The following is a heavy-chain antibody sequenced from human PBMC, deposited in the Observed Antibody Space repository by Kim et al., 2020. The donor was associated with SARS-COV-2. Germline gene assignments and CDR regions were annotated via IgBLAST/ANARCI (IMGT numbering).Heavy chain of an antibody. Sequence: KGRFTISRDNSKDTLYLQMNSLRAEDTAVYYCAKNRIALLWFGELFHFDYWGQGALVTVSS. D-gene: IGHD3-10*01. J-gene: IGHJ4*02. CDR3: AKNRIALLWFGELFHFDY. V-gene: IGHV3-23*01.